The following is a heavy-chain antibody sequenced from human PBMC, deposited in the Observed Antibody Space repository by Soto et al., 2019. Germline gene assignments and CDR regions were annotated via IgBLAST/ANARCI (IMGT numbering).Heavy chain of an antibody. Sequence: QVQLVQSGAEVKKPGASVKVSCKASGYTFTSYGISWVRQAPGQGLEWMGWISAYNGNTNYAQKLQGRVTMTTDTSTSTAYMELRSLRSDDTAVYYCARDRGPVRDLGGSGHYRGHPWGQGTLVTVSS. CDR3: ARDRGPVRDLGGSGHYRGHP. V-gene: IGHV1-18*04. CDR2: ISAYNGNT. CDR1: GYTFTSYG. J-gene: IGHJ5*02. D-gene: IGHD3-22*01.